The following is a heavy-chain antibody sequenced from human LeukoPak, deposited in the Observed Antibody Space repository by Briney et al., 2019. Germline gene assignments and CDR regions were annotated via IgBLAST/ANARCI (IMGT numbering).Heavy chain of an antibody. CDR1: GFTFSSYA. V-gene: IGHV3-23*01. CDR3: ANTFIAAAGYFDY. J-gene: IGHJ4*02. D-gene: IGHD6-13*01. Sequence: GGSLRLSCAASGFTFSSYAMSWVRQAPGKGLEWVSAISGSGGSTYYADSVKGRFTISRDNSKNTLYLQMNSLRAEDTAVCYCANTFIAAAGYFDYWGQGTLVTVSS. CDR2: ISGSGGST.